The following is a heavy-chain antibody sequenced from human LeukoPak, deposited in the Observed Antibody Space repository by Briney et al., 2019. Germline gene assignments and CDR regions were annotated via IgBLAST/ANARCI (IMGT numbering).Heavy chain of an antibody. D-gene: IGHD6-25*01. J-gene: IGHJ4*02. CDR2: IYYSGST. Sequence: SETLSLTCTVSGGSISSGDYYWSWIRQPPGKGLEWIGYIYYSGSTYYNPSLKSRVTMSVDTSKNQFSLKLSSVTAADTAVFYCARDRSGIAADWGQGILVTVSS. V-gene: IGHV4-30-4*01. CDR1: GGSISSGDYY. CDR3: ARDRSGIAAD.